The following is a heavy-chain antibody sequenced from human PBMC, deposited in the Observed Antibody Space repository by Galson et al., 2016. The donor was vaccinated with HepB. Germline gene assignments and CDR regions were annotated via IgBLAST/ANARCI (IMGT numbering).Heavy chain of an antibody. J-gene: IGHJ5*02. CDR3: ARDGRITVGRGVIMEGFDP. CDR2: IIPIIGIP. V-gene: IGHV1-69*04. D-gene: IGHD3-10*01. Sequence: SVKVSCKASGGPFSSYAISWVRQAPGQGLEWMGRIIPIIGIPNYAQKFQGRVTITADKSTSTVHMELSSLRSEDTAVYYCARDGRITVGRGVIMEGFDPWGQGTLVTVSS. CDR1: GGPFSSYA.